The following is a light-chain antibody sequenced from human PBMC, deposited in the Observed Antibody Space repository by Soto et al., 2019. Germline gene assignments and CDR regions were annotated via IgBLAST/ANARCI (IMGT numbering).Light chain of an antibody. CDR2: EGS. J-gene: IGLJ2*01. Sequence: QSALTQPASVSGSPGQSITISCTGTSSDVGSHNLVSWYQQHPGKAPKLMIYEGSKRLSGVSNRFSGSKSGNTASLTISGLQAEDEADYYCCSYAGSSPWVFGGGTKVTVL. V-gene: IGLV2-23*01. CDR1: SSDVGSHNL. CDR3: CSYAGSSPWV.